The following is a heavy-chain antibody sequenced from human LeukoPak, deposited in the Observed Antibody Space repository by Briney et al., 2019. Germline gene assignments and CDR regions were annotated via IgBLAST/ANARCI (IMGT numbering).Heavy chain of an antibody. CDR3: AREKSVAGIKVPNDY. CDR1: GFTFRSYW. CDR2: IKQDGSEK. V-gene: IGHV3-7*01. J-gene: IGHJ4*02. Sequence: GGSLRLSCAASGFTFRSYWMSWVRQAPGKGLEWVAYIKQDGSEKYYADSVKGRFTISRDNAKNSLYLQMNSLRAEDTAVYYCAREKSVAGIKVPNDYWGQGTLVTVSS. D-gene: IGHD6-19*01.